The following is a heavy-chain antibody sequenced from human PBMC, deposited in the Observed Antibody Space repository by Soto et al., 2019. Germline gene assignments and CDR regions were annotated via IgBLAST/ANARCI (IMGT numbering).Heavy chain of an antibody. CDR1: GFTFSSYR. Sequence: PGGSLRLSCAASGFTFSSYRMNWVRQAPGKGLEWISYISSSTSTTYHADSVKGRFTISRDNANNSLYLQMNSLRAEDTAVYYCARDAYGDYLFDYWGQGTLVTVSS. CDR3: ARDAYGDYLFDY. J-gene: IGHJ4*02. D-gene: IGHD4-17*01. CDR2: ISSSTSTT. V-gene: IGHV3-48*01.